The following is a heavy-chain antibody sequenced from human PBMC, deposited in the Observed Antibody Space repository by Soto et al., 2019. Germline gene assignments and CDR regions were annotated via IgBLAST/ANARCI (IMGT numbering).Heavy chain of an antibody. CDR1: GGSISSSSYY. CDR3: ARHGKSNSPIDY. CDR2: IYYSGST. J-gene: IGHJ4*02. Sequence: KPSETLSLTCTVSGGSISSSSYYWGWIRQPPGKGLEWIGSIYYSGSTYYNPSLKSRVTISVDTSKNQFSLKLSSVTAADTAVYYCARHGKSNSPIDYWGQGTLVTVSS. D-gene: IGHD1-26*01. V-gene: IGHV4-39*01.